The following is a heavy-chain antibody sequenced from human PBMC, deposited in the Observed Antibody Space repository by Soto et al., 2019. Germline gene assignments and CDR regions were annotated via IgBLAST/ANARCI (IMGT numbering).Heavy chain of an antibody. CDR2: INPGNGDT. V-gene: IGHV1-3*01. D-gene: IGHD2-2*01. CDR3: ARTDCSSTSCYNYYYYGMDV. CDR1: GYSFTKYG. Sequence: ASVKVSCKTSGYSFTKYGLHWVRQAPGQRLEWMGWINPGNGDTKYSQKFQVRVTITRDTPATTAYMELSSLRSEGSAVFYCARTDCSSTSCYNYYYYGMDVWGQGTTVTVSS. J-gene: IGHJ6*02.